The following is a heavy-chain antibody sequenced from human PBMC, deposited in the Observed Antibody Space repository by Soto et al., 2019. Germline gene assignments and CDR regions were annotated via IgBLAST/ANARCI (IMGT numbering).Heavy chain of an antibody. CDR1: GGSFSGYY. CDR2: INHSGST. J-gene: IGHJ6*02. CDR3: AREGGNWNYDPARGGMDV. V-gene: IGHV4-34*01. D-gene: IGHD1-7*01. Sequence: SETLCLTCAVYGGSFSGYYWSWIRQPPGKGLEWIGEINHSGSTNYNPSLKSRVTISVDTSKNQFSLKLSSVTAADTAVYYCAREGGNWNYDPARGGMDVWGQGPTVT.